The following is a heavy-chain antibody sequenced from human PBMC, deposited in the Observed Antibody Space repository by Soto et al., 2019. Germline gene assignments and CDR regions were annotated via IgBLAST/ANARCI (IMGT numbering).Heavy chain of an antibody. CDR3: ARVDRRKVDY. Sequence: GGSLRLSCAASGFTFSSYSMNWVRQAPGEGLEWVSSISSSSSYIYYADSVKGRFTISRDNAKNSLYLQMNSLRAEDTAVYYCARVDRRKVDYWGQGTLVTVSS. CDR1: GFTFSSYS. J-gene: IGHJ4*02. D-gene: IGHD2-2*03. CDR2: ISSSSSYI. V-gene: IGHV3-21*01.